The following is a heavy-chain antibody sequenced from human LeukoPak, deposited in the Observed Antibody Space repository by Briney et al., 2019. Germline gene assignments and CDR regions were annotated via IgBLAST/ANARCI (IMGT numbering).Heavy chain of an antibody. CDR3: AGDGGSPSSGWYTFDF. V-gene: IGHV4-59*01. J-gene: IGHJ4*02. Sequence: PSETLSLTCTVAGGSISASYWSWIRQSPGQGLEWIGYIYYTGSTNHNPSLESRVSISVDTSKSQFSLKLNSVTAADTAVYFCAGDGGSPSSGWYTFDFWGQGILDTVSS. CDR1: GGSISASY. D-gene: IGHD6-19*01. CDR2: IYYTGST.